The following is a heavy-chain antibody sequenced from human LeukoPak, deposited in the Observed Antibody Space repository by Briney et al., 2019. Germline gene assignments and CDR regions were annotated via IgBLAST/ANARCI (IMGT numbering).Heavy chain of an antibody. CDR3: ARDLYGSGSYSP. D-gene: IGHD3-10*01. CDR1: GFTVSSNY. V-gene: IGHV3-66*01. Sequence: PGGSLRLSCAASGFTVSSNYMSWVRQAPGKGLEWVSVIYSGGSTYYADSVKGRFTISRDNSKNTLYRQMNSLRAEDTAVYYCARDLYGSGSYSPWGQGTLVTVSS. J-gene: IGHJ5*02. CDR2: IYSGGST.